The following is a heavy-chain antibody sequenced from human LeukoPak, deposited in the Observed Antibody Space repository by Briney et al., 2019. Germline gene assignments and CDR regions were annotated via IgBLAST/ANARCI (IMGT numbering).Heavy chain of an antibody. CDR2: IIPMFSST. J-gene: IGHJ6*03. Sequence: ASVKVSCKASGGSFTNCPFHWVRQAPGQGLEWMGGIIPMFSSTDYAQKFQGRLTITADESTTTPYTELSRPRSDDTAAYYCARCAHYCGRGSCYNGYYYYYYYMDVW. V-gene: IGHV1-69*01. D-gene: IGHD2-15*01. CDR3: ARCAHYCGRGSCYNGYYYYYYYMDV. CDR1: GGSFTNCP.